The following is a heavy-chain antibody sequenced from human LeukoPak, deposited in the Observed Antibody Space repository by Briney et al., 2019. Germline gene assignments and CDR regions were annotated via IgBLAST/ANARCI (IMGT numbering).Heavy chain of an antibody. CDR3: ARVGGLDGYMIAFDI. D-gene: IGHD5-24*01. CDR2: IIPIFGTA. V-gene: IGHV1-69*13. J-gene: IGHJ3*02. Sequence: SVKVSCKASGGTFSSYAISWVRQAPGQGLEWMGGIIPIFGTANYAQKFQGRVTITVDESTSTAYMELSSLRSEDTAVYYCARVGGLDGYMIAFDIWGQGTMVTVSS. CDR1: GGTFSSYA.